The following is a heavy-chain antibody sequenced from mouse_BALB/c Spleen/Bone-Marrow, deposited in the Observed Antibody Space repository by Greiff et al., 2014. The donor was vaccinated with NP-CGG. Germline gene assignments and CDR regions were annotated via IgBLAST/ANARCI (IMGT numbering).Heavy chain of an antibody. V-gene: IGHV2-9*02. CDR3: ARITTATGAMGY. CDR1: GFSLTNYG. J-gene: IGHJ4*01. D-gene: IGHD1-2*01. CDR2: IWADGST. Sequence: VQLVESGPGLVAPSQSLSITCTVSGFSLTNYGVHWVRQPPGKGLEWLGVIWADGSTNYNSALMSRLSISKDNSKSQVFFKMNSLQTDDTAMYYCARITTATGAMGYWGQGTSVTVSS.